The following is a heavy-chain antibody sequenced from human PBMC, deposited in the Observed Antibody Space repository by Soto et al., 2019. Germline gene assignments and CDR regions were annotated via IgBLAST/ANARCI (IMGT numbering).Heavy chain of an antibody. Sequence: SETLSLTCTVSGGSISSGDYYWTWIRQPPGTGLEWIGEINHSGSTNYNPSLKSRVTISVDTSKNQFSLKLTSVTAADTAVYYCARDKITGLFDYWGQGTLVPSPQ. CDR3: ARDKITGLFDY. J-gene: IGHJ4*02. V-gene: IGHV4-39*07. D-gene: IGHD2-8*02. CDR2: INHSGST. CDR1: GGSISSGDYY.